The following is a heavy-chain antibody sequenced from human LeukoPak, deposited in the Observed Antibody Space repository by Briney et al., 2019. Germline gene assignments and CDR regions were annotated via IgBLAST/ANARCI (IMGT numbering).Heavy chain of an antibody. CDR3: ARTTVTDSGRSDY. Sequence: ASVKVSCKASGYTFTGYYMHWVRQAPGQGLEWMGWINPNSGGTNYAQKFQGRVTMTRDTSISTAYMELSRLRSDDTAVYYCARTTVTDSGRSDYWGQGTLVTVSS. CDR2: INPNSGGT. J-gene: IGHJ4*02. CDR1: GYTFTGYY. V-gene: IGHV1-2*02. D-gene: IGHD4-17*01.